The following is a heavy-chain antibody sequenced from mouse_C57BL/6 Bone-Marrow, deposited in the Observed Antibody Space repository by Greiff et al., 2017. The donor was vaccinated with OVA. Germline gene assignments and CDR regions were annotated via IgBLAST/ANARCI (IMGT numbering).Heavy chain of an antibody. CDR3: ARVTTVVDSDYFDY. V-gene: IGHV5-17*01. CDR2: ISSGSSTI. CDR1: GFTFSDYG. J-gene: IGHJ2*01. D-gene: IGHD1-1*01. Sequence: EVKLVESGGGLVKPGGSLKLSCAASGFTFSDYGMHWVRQAPEKGLEWVAYISSGSSTIYYADTVKGRFTISRDNAKNTLFLQMTSLRSEDTAMYYCARVTTVVDSDYFDYWGQGTTLTVSS.